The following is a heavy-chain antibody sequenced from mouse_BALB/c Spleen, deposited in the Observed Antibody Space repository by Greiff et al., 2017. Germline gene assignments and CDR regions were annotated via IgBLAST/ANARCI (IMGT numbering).Heavy chain of an antibody. CDR3: ASLERYSAMDY. Sequence: VQLQQSGAELVKPGASVKMSCKASGYTFTSYWMHWVKQRPGQGLEWIGYINPSTGYTEYNQKFKDKATLTADKSSSTAYMQLSSLTSEASAVYYCASLERYSAMDYWGQGTSVTVSS. J-gene: IGHJ4*01. CDR1: GYTFTSYW. V-gene: IGHV1S26*01. CDR2: INPSTGYT.